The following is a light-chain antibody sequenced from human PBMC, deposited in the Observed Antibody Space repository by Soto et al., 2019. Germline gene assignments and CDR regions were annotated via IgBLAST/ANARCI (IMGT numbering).Light chain of an antibody. CDR3: CSYAGSYTWV. Sequence: QSALTQPRSVSGSPGQSVTISCTGTSSDVGAYKYVSWYQLHPGKAPKLMIYDVSKRSSGVPDRVSGSKSGNTASLTISGLQAEDEADYYCCSYAGSYTWVFGGGTKLTVL. CDR1: SSDVGAYKY. V-gene: IGLV2-11*01. CDR2: DVS. J-gene: IGLJ3*02.